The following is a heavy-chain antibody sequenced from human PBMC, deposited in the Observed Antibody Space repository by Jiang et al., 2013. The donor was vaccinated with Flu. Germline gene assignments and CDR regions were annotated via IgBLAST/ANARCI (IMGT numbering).Heavy chain of an antibody. CDR3: TTGPYDSWSALNFDY. CDR2: IKSNTDGGTT. V-gene: IGHV3-15*01. Sequence: VRLSCAASGFIFNNAWMSWVRQAPGKGLEWVGRIKSNTDGGTTDYGAPVKGRFTISRDDSKSTLYLQMNSLKTEDTAVYYCTTGPYDSWSALNFDYWGQGTLVTVSS. J-gene: IGHJ4*02. D-gene: IGHD3-3*01. CDR1: GFIFNNAW.